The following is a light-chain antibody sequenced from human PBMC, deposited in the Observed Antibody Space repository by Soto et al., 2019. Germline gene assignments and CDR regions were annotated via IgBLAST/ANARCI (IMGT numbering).Light chain of an antibody. V-gene: IGKV3-15*01. J-gene: IGKJ5*01. CDR2: GAS. Sequence: EMVLTQSPATLSLSPGERATLSFSSSQSVSSKHLAWYQQKPGQAPRLLIYGASTRATGVPARFSGSGSETEFTLTISSLQSEDSAHYYCQQYEDWHPITFGHGTRLEIK. CDR1: QSVSSKH. CDR3: QQYEDWHPIT.